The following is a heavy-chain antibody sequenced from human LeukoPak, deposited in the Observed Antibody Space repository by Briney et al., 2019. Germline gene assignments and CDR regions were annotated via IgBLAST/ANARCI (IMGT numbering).Heavy chain of an antibody. CDR1: GGSISSYY. CDR3: VRRMAEYSYGYDY. J-gene: IGHJ4*02. CDR2: IYTSGST. V-gene: IGHV4-4*07. Sequence: SETLSLTCTVSGGSISSYYWSWIRQPAGKGLEWIGRIYTSGSTNYTPSPKSRVTISVDTSKNQFSLKLSSVTAADTAVYYCVRRMAEYSYGYDYWGQGTLVTVSS. D-gene: IGHD5-18*01.